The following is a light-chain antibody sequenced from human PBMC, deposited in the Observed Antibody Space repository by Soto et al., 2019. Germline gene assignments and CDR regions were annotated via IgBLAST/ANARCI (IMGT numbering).Light chain of an antibody. CDR2: NNN. CDR1: RSNIGNNA. Sequence: QSVLTQPPSASGTPGQRVTISCSGSRSNIGNNAVSWYQQFPGTAPKLLIYNNNQRPSGVPDRFSGSNSGTSTSLANSGLQSEDEADYYCATWDDSLNGRGVFGGGTKVTVL. V-gene: IGLV1-44*01. CDR3: ATWDDSLNGRGV. J-gene: IGLJ3*02.